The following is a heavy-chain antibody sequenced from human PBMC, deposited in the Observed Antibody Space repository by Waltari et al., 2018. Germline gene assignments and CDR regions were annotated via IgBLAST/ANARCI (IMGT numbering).Heavy chain of an antibody. V-gene: IGHV3-30*01. CDR1: GFIVSSKY. Sequence: VQLVESGGGLIQTGGSLRLSCAAPGFIVSSKYMSGVRQAPGKGLEWVAVISYDGSNKYYADSVKGRFTISRDNSKNTLYLQMNSLRAEDTAVYYCARPDYDILGFDPWGQGTLVTVSS. J-gene: IGHJ5*02. CDR3: ARPDYDILGFDP. D-gene: IGHD3-9*01. CDR2: ISYDGSNK.